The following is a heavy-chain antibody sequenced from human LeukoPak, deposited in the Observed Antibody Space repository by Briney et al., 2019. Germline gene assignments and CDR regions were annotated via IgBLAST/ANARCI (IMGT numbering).Heavy chain of an antibody. J-gene: IGHJ4*02. CDR3: ARRMDSSSWYVGWKVYYFDY. D-gene: IGHD6-13*01. Sequence: SETLSLTCTVSGGSISSYYWSWIRQPPGKGLEWIGYIYYSGSTYYNPSLKSRVTISVDTSKNQFSLKLSSVTAADTAVYYCARRMDSSSWYVGWKVYYFDYWGQGTLVTVSS. CDR1: GGSISSYY. V-gene: IGHV4-59*08. CDR2: IYYSGST.